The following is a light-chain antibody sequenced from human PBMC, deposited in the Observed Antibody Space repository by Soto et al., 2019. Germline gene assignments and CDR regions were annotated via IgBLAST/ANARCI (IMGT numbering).Light chain of an antibody. CDR1: QDISNY. CDR2: DAS. J-gene: IGKJ1*01. Sequence: DIQMTQSPSSLSASVGDRVTIACQASQDISNYLHWYQQKPGKAPKLLIYDASNLETGVPSRFSGSGSGTDFTLTISSLQPEDLAVYYCQQSYSSPPTFGQGTKVDIK. V-gene: IGKV1-33*01. CDR3: QQSYSSPPT.